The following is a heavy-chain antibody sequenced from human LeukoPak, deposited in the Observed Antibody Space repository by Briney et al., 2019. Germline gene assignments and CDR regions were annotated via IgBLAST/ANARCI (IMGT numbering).Heavy chain of an antibody. CDR3: ATAYYDFWSGYSAFDI. V-gene: IGHV4-38-2*02. CDR2: IYHSGST. Sequence: SETLSLTCTVSGGSISSYYWGWIRQPPGKGLGWIGSIYHSGSTYYNPSLKSRVTISVDTSKNQFPLKLSSVTAADTAVYYCATAYYDFWSGYSAFDIWGQGTMVTVSS. CDR1: GGSISSYY. D-gene: IGHD3-3*01. J-gene: IGHJ3*02.